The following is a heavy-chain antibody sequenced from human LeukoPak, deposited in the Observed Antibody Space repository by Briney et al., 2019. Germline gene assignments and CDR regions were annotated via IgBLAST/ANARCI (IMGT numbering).Heavy chain of an antibody. CDR3: ARGYCSGGSCYSVENWFDP. J-gene: IGHJ5*02. Sequence: GASVKVSCKAAGYTFTGCYMFWVRQAPGQGLEWMGQSNPNSGGTNYAQKFQGRVTMTRDTSISTAYMELSRLRSDDTAVYYCARGYCSGGSCYSVENWFDPWGQGALVTVSS. CDR2: SNPNSGGT. CDR1: GYTFTGCY. D-gene: IGHD2-15*01. V-gene: IGHV1-2*06.